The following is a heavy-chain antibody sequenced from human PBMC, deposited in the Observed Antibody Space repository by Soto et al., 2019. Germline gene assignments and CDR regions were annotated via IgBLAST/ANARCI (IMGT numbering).Heavy chain of an antibody. CDR2: ISAYNGNT. CDR3: ARDYQTAGLLWFGESTLADY. V-gene: IGHV1-18*01. J-gene: IGHJ4*02. Sequence: ASVKVSCKASGYTFTSYGIRWVRQAPGQGLEWMGWISAYNGNTNYAQKLQGRVTMTTDTSTSTAYMELRSLRSDDTAVYYCARDYQTAGLLWFGESTLADYWGQGTLVTVSS. D-gene: IGHD3-10*01. CDR1: GYTFTSYG.